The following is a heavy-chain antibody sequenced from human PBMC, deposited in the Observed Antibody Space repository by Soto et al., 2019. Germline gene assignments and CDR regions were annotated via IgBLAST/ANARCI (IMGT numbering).Heavy chain of an antibody. CDR1: GFTFSSYA. CDR3: AKGERSIVANYMDV. J-gene: IGHJ6*03. D-gene: IGHD5-12*01. CDR2: ISGSGGST. Sequence: GGSLRLSCAASGFTFSSYAMSWVRQAPGKGLEWVSAISGSGGSTYYADSVKGRFTISRDNSKNTLYLQMNSLRAEDTAVYYCAKGERSIVANYMDVWGKGTTVTVSS. V-gene: IGHV3-23*01.